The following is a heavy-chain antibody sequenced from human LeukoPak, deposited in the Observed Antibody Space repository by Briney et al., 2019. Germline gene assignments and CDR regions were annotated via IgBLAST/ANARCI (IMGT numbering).Heavy chain of an antibody. Sequence: GASVKVSCKASGGTFSSCAISWVRQAPGQGLEWMGGIIPIFATTNYAQKFQGRVTITADESTSTAYMELSSLRSEDTAVYYCARQLERRYYYYMDVWGKGTTVTVSS. CDR3: ARQLERRYYYYMDV. CDR1: GGTFSSCA. CDR2: IIPIFATT. J-gene: IGHJ6*03. D-gene: IGHD1-1*01. V-gene: IGHV1-69*13.